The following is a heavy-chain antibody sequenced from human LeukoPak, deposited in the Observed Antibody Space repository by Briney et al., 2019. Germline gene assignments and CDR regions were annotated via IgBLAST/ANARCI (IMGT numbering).Heavy chain of an antibody. CDR2: ISAYNGNT. D-gene: IGHD3-9*01. Sequence: ASVKVSCKASGYTFTSYGISWVRQAPGQGLEWMGWISAYNGNTNYAQKLQGRVTMTTDTSTSTAYMELRSLRSDDTAVYYCARADLGRYFDWLDFDYWGQGTLVTVSS. CDR1: GYTFTSYG. J-gene: IGHJ4*02. CDR3: ARADLGRYFDWLDFDY. V-gene: IGHV1-18*01.